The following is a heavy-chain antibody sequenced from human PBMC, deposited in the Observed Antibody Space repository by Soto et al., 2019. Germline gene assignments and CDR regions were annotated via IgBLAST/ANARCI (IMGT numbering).Heavy chain of an antibody. CDR3: ASFYCSGGSCYSRYFDL. CDR1: GFTFSDHY. D-gene: IGHD2-15*01. J-gene: IGHJ2*01. Sequence: VGSLRLSCAASGFTFSDHYMDWVRQAPGKGLEWVGRTRNKANSYTTEYAASVKGRFTISRDDSKNSLYLQMNSLKTEDTAVYYCASFYCSGGSCYSRYFDLWGRGTLVTVSS. CDR2: TRNKANSYTT. V-gene: IGHV3-72*01.